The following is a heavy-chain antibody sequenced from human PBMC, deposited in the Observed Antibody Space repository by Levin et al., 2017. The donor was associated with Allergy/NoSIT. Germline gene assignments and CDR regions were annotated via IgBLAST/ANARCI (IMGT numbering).Heavy chain of an antibody. Sequence: ASVKVSCKVSGYTLTELSMHWVRQAPGKGLEWMGGFDPEDGETIYAQKLQGRVTMTEDTSTDTAYMELSSLRSEDTAVYYCATDSYYDSSGYSPFDYWGQGTLVTVSS. J-gene: IGHJ4*02. CDR3: ATDSYYDSSGYSPFDY. V-gene: IGHV1-24*01. D-gene: IGHD3-22*01. CDR2: FDPEDGET. CDR1: GYTLTELS.